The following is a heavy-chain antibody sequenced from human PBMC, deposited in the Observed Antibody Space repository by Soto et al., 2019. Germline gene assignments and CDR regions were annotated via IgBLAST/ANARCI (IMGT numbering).Heavy chain of an antibody. V-gene: IGHV3-7*02. Sequence: EVHLEESGGGLVQPGGSLRLSCETSAFTFSSRWMTWVRQVPGKGLEWVANIKQDENGKDYVDSVKGRFTISRDNAKNSLYLQMNSLRAEDTAVYYCATHDGPAAAGLVLDFWGQGTLVTVSS. D-gene: IGHD6-13*01. CDR1: AFTFSSRW. CDR2: IKQDENGK. CDR3: ATHDGPAAAGLVLDF. J-gene: IGHJ4*02.